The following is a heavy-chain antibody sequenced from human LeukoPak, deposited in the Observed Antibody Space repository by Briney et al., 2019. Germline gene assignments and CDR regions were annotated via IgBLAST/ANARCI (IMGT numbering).Heavy chain of an antibody. CDR1: GGSLSSYD. V-gene: IGHV4-59*01. J-gene: IGHJ4*02. Sequence: SETLSLTCTVSGGSLSSYDWSWIRQPPGKGLEWIGYISYSGSTSCNPSLKSRVSLSVDTSKNQFSLRLSSVTAADTAMYYCARTQARLLHDYWGQGTLVTVSS. D-gene: IGHD2-15*01. CDR2: ISYSGST. CDR3: ARTQARLLHDY.